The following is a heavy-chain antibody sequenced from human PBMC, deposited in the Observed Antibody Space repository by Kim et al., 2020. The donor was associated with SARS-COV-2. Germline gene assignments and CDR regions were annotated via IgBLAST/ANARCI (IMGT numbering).Heavy chain of an antibody. CDR2: INHSGST. Sequence: SETLSLTCAVYGGSFSGYYWSWIRQPPGKGLEWIGEINHSGSTNYNPSLKSRVTISVDTSKNQFSLKLSSVTAADTAVYYCARTTYYYGSGSYYANDYWGQGTLVTVSS. CDR3: ARTTYYYGSGSYYANDY. J-gene: IGHJ4*02. CDR1: GGSFSGYY. V-gene: IGHV4-34*01. D-gene: IGHD3-10*01.